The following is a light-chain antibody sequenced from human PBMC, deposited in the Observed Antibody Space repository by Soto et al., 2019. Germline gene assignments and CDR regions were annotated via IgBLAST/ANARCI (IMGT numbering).Light chain of an antibody. J-gene: IGKJ1*01. Sequence: EIVLTQSPDTLSLRPVERATLSCGAIHSFSSSYLAWYQQKPGQAPRLLIYGASTRATGIPARFSGSGSGTEFTLTISSLQSEDFAVYYCHQSNDWWTFGQGTKVDIK. V-gene: IGKV3-15*01. CDR2: GAS. CDR1: HSFSSSY. CDR3: HQSNDWWT.